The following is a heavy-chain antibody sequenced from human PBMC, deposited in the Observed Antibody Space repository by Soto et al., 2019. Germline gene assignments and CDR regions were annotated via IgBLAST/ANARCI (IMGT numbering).Heavy chain of an antibody. CDR3: ARYSDWLLGYYDYMDV. Sequence: GGSLRLSCAASGFTFSSYWMSWVRQAPGKGLEWVANIKQDGSEKYYVDSVKGRFTISRDNAKNSLYLQMNSLRAEDTAVYYCARYSDWLLGYYDYMDVWGKGTTVTVSS. J-gene: IGHJ6*03. V-gene: IGHV3-7*01. CDR2: IKQDGSEK. D-gene: IGHD3-9*01. CDR1: GFTFSSYW.